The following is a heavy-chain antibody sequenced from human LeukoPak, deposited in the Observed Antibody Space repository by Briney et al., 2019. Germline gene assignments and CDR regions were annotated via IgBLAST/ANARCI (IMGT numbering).Heavy chain of an antibody. V-gene: IGHV3-23*01. Sequence: GGSLRLSCAASGFTPSTNFMSWVRQAPGKGLERCSVIVGSGVTTYYAHAVKRRYHNTRDNPKKTVYLQISSLRAEDTAIYYCAKLTFDIWGQGTMVTVSS. CDR1: GFTPSTNF. J-gene: IGHJ3*02. CDR2: IVGSGVTT. CDR3: AKLTFDI.